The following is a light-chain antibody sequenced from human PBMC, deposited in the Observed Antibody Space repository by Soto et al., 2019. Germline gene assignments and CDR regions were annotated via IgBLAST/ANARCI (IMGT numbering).Light chain of an antibody. CDR1: SGHSSYA. J-gene: IGLJ2*01. V-gene: IGLV4-69*01. CDR3: QTWGTGMV. Sequence: QSVLTQSPSASASLGASVKLTCTLSSGHSSYAIAWHQQQPEKGPRYLMNLNSDGSHSKGDGIPDRFSGSSSGAERYLTISSLQSEDEADYYCQTWGTGMVFGGGTKVTVL. CDR2: LNSDGSH.